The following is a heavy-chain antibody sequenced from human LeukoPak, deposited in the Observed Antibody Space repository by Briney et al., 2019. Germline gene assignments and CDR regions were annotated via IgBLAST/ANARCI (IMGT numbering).Heavy chain of an antibody. CDR1: GFTFSSYA. CDR3: ARAPGRGYRSYYFDY. V-gene: IGHV3-30-3*01. D-gene: IGHD5-18*01. Sequence: GGSLRLSCAASGFTFSSYAMHWVRQAPGKGLEWVAVISYDGSNKYYADPVKGRFTISRDNSKNTLYLQMNSLRAEDTAVYYCARAPGRGYRSYYFDYWGQGTLVTVSS. J-gene: IGHJ4*02. CDR2: ISYDGSNK.